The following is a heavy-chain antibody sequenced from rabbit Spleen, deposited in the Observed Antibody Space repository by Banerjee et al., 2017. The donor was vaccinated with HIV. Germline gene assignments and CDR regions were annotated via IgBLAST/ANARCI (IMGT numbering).Heavy chain of an antibody. V-gene: IGHV1S40*01. CDR3: ARDTSSSFSSYGMDL. Sequence: QSLEESGGDLVKPGASLTLTCTASGVSFSSGQYMCWVRQAPGKGLEWIACIEGGGSAFTYFASWAKGRFTISKTSSTTVTLQMTRLTAADTATYFCARDTSSSFSSYGMDLWGPGTLVTVS. CDR2: IEGGGSAFT. J-gene: IGHJ6*01. D-gene: IGHD1-1*01. CDR1: GVSFSSGQY.